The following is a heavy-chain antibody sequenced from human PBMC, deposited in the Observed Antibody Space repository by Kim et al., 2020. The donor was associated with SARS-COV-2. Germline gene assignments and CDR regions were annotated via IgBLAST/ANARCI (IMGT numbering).Heavy chain of an antibody. V-gene: IGHV3-30*04. CDR2: ISYDGSNK. D-gene: IGHD2-21*02. CDR1: GFTFSSYA. Sequence: GGSLRLSCAASGFTFSSYAMHWVRQAPGKGLEWVAVISYDGSNKYYADSVKGRFTISRDNSKNTLYLQMNSLRAEDTAVYYCASFPGGNSVRWGQGTLVTVSS. CDR3: ASFPGGNSVR. J-gene: IGHJ4*02.